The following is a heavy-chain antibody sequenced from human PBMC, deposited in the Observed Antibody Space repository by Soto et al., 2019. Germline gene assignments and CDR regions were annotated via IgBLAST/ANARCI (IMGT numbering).Heavy chain of an antibody. CDR1: GGSISSDAYY. V-gene: IGHV4-31*03. CDR3: ARDESQSYYYCMDV. Sequence: SETLSLTCTVSGGSISSDAYYWSWIRQLPGKGLEWIGYIYYSGTTYYNPSLKSRVTMSVDTAKNQFSLKVSSATAADTAVYYCARDESQSYYYCMDVWGKGTTVTVSS. CDR2: IYYSGTT. J-gene: IGHJ6*03.